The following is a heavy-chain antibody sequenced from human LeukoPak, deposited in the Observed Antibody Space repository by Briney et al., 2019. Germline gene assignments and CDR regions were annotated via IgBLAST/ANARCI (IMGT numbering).Heavy chain of an antibody. D-gene: IGHD3-10*01. J-gene: IGHJ3*02. Sequence: SVKVSCKASGGTFSSYAISWVRQAPGQGPEWMGGIIPIFGTANYAQKFQGRVTITTDESTSTAYMELSSLRSEDTAVYYCARDGEATMVRFDIWGQGTMVTVSS. V-gene: IGHV1-69*05. CDR2: IIPIFGTA. CDR3: ARDGEATMVRFDI. CDR1: GGTFSSYA.